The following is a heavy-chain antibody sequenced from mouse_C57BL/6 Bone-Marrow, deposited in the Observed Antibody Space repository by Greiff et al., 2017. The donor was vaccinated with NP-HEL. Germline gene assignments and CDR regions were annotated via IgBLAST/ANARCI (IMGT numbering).Heavy chain of an antibody. V-gene: IGHV14-4*01. CDR1: GFNIKDDY. CDR3: STEGFITTVVDN. J-gene: IGHJ2*01. CDR2: IDPENGDT. Sequence: EVKLQESGAELVRPGASVKLSCTASGFNIKDDYMHWVKQRPEQGLEWIGWIDPENGDTEYDSKFQGKATITADKSSNTAYLQLSSLTSEDTAVYYCSTEGFITTVVDNWGQGTTLSVSS. D-gene: IGHD1-1*01.